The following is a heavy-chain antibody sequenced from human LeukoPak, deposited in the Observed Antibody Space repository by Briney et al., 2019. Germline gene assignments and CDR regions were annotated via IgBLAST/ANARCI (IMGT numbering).Heavy chain of an antibody. CDR2: IIPIFGTA. Sequence: ASVKVSCKASGGTFSSYAISWVRQAPGQGLGWMGGIIPIFGTANYAQKFQGRVTITADESTSTAYMELSSLRSEDTAVYYCARELRFLEWLPYYYYYYGMDVWGQGTTVTVSS. V-gene: IGHV1-69*13. CDR3: ARELRFLEWLPYYYYYYGMDV. J-gene: IGHJ6*02. CDR1: GGTFSSYA. D-gene: IGHD3-3*01.